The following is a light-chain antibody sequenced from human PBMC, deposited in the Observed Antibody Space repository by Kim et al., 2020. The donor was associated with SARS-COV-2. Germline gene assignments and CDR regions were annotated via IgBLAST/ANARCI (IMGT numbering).Light chain of an antibody. J-gene: IGKJ1*01. Sequence: SPGERATLSCGASQSVSSNLAWYQQKPGEAPRRLIYGAATRTTGSPARFSGSGSGTEFTLTISSLQSEDFAVYYCQQYNNWLTWTFGQGTKLEIK. CDR1: QSVSSN. CDR2: GAA. V-gene: IGKV3-15*01. CDR3: QQYNNWLTWT.